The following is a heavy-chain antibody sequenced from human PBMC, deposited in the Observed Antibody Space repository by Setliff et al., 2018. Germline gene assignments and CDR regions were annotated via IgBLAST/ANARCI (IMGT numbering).Heavy chain of an antibody. Sequence: ALVKVSCKTSGYTFSNYGVSWVRQAPGQGLEWMGWISGYDGNTKYAQNLHGRVTMTTDTSTTTAYMELRSLRSDDTAVYYCARERIYDGLNYNGMDVWGQGTTVTVSS. V-gene: IGHV1-18*01. J-gene: IGHJ6*01. CDR1: GYTFSNYG. CDR3: ARERIYDGLNYNGMDV. D-gene: IGHD3-3*01. CDR2: ISGYDGNT.